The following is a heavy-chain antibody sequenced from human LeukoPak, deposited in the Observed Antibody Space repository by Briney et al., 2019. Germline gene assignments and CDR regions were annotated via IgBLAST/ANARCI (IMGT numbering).Heavy chain of an antibody. J-gene: IGHJ4*02. CDR1: GFTFSSHA. V-gene: IGHV3-23*01. D-gene: IGHD3-10*01. CDR3: AKENLYGSGSYYNHYFDY. Sequence: PGGSLRLSCAASGFTFSSHAMSWVRQAPGKGLEWVSAISGSGGSTYYADSVKGRFTISRDNSKNTLYLQMNSLRAEDTAVYYCAKENLYGSGSYYNHYFDYWGQGTLVTVSS. CDR2: ISGSGGST.